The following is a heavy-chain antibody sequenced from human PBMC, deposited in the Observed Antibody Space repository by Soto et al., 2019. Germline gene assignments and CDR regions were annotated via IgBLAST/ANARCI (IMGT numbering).Heavy chain of an antibody. D-gene: IGHD2-2*01. CDR2: ISDDGSNK. CDR3: AKGQHCSSTSCYFYDYGMDV. CDR1: GFTFNTYG. Sequence: QVQLVESGGGVVQPGRSLRLSCAASGFTFNTYGMHWVRQSPGKGLEWVAVISDDGSNKYYADSVKGRLTISRDNSKNTLYLQMNSLRAEDTAVYYCAKGQHCSSTSCYFYDYGMDVWGQGTTVAVSS. V-gene: IGHV3-30*18. J-gene: IGHJ6*02.